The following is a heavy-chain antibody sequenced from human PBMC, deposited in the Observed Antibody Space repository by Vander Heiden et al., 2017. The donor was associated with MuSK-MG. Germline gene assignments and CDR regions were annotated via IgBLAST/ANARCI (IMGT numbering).Heavy chain of an antibody. J-gene: IGHJ4*02. CDR2: ISYDGTKK. V-gene: IGHV3-30*04. CDR1: GFTFSTYA. CDR3: AREQIAYFDY. Sequence: QVQLVESGGGVVQPGRSLRLSCAASGFTFSTYAMHWVRQAPGKGLEWVALISYDGTKKDDADSVKGRFTISRDNSKNTLYLKMKSLRAEDTAVYYGAREQIAYFDYWGQGTMVTVYS. D-gene: IGHD3-22*01.